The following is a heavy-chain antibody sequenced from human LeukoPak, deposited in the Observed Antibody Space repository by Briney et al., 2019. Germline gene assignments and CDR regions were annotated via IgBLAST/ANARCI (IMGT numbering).Heavy chain of an antibody. Sequence: PGGSLRLSCAASGFTFSSYAMSWVRQAPGKGLEWVSAISGSGGSTYYADSVKGRFTVSRDNSKNTLYLQMNSLRAEDTAVYYCAKSTLTTVTRYLDYWGQGTLVTVSS. D-gene: IGHD4-17*01. CDR3: AKSTLTTVTRYLDY. J-gene: IGHJ4*02. V-gene: IGHV3-23*01. CDR2: ISGSGGST. CDR1: GFTFSSYA.